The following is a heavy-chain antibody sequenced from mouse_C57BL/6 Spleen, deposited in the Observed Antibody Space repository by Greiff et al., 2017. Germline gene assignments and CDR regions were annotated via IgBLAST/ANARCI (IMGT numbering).Heavy chain of an antibody. Sequence: VQLQQPGAELVKPGASVKMSCKASGYTFTSYWINWVKQRPGQGLEWIGDIDPGSGSTNYNEKFKSKATLTVDTSSSTAFMQLSSLTSEDSAVYYCVTTVAPFDYWGQGTTLTVSA. J-gene: IGHJ2*01. V-gene: IGHV1-55*01. CDR3: VTTVAPFDY. D-gene: IGHD1-1*01. CDR1: GYTFTSYW. CDR2: IDPGSGST.